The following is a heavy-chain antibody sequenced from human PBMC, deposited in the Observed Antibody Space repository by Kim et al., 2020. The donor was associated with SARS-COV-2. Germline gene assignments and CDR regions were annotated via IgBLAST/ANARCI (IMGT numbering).Heavy chain of an antibody. CDR1: GYSFNSYW. V-gene: IGHV5-10-1*01. D-gene: IGHD6-13*01. Sequence: GESLKISCKGSGYSFNSYWISWVRQMPGKGLEWMGRIDPSDSYTNYSPSFQGHVTISSDKSISTAYLQWSSLKASDTAMYYCARSGYSSSWLYYYYGMDVWGQGTTVTVSS. CDR3: ARSGYSSSWLYYYYGMDV. CDR2: IDPSDSYT. J-gene: IGHJ6*02.